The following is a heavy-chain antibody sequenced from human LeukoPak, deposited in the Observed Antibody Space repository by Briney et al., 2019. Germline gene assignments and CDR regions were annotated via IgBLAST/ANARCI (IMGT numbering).Heavy chain of an antibody. Sequence: SETLSLTCSVFSGSLSPNYWTWIRQPPGKGLEWIGYVYYSGRTKYNPSLQSRLTISLDKSNNHFSLQLSSVTTADTAVYYCARLVDPDNNDAPATFDVWGQGTMVTVCS. V-gene: IGHV4-59*01. CDR2: VYYSGRT. J-gene: IGHJ3*01. CDR3: ARLVDPDNNDAPATFDV. D-gene: IGHD2-15*01. CDR1: SGSLSPNY.